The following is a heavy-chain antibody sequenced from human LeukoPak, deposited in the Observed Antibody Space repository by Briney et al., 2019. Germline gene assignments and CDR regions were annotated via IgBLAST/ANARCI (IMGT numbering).Heavy chain of an antibody. Sequence: SETLSLTCAVYGGSFSGYYWNWIRQPPGKGLEWIGEINHSGSTNYNPSLKSRVTISVDTSKNQFSLKLSSVTAADTAVYYCARGETYGTSAVDYWGQGTLVTVSS. V-gene: IGHV4-34*01. CDR1: GGSFSGYY. D-gene: IGHD3-10*01. CDR2: INHSGST. J-gene: IGHJ4*02. CDR3: ARGETYGTSAVDY.